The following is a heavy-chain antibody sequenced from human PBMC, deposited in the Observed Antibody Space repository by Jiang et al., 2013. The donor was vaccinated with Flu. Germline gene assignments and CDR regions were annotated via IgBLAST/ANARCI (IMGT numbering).Heavy chain of an antibody. CDR1: GFTFSSYA. J-gene: IGHJ4*02. V-gene: IGHV3-23*01. D-gene: IGHD5-18*01. CDR2: ISGSGAST. Sequence: VQLLESGGGLVQPGGSLRLSCAASGFTFSSYAMAWVRQAPGKGLEWVSAISGSGASTYYTDSVKGRFTISRDNSKNTLYLQMNSPRGEDTAIYYCAQRRGYSDGPLDYWGQGTLVTVSS. CDR3: AQRRGYSDGPLDY.